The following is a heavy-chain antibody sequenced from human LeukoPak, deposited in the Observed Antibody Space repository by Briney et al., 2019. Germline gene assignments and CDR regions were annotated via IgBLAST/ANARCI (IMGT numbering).Heavy chain of an antibody. CDR3: ARDEAAAGGNWFDP. D-gene: IGHD6-13*01. CDR1: GGSISGYY. J-gene: IGHJ5*02. Sequence: SETLSLTCTVSGGSISGYYWSWIRQPPGKGLEWIGYIYYNGNTNYNPSLKSRVTISVDTSKNQFSLKLTSVITTDTAIYYCARDEAAAGGNWFDPWGQGTLVTVSS. V-gene: IGHV4-59*01. CDR2: IYYNGNT.